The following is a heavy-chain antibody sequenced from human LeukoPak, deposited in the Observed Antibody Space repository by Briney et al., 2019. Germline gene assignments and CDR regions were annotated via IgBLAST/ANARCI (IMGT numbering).Heavy chain of an antibody. CDR2: LSSSGDTT. V-gene: IGHV3-23*01. Sequence: GGSLRLSCAASGFTFSSYAMTWVRHAPGKGLEWVSSLSSSGDTTYYADSVKGRFTISRDNAKNTLYLQMNSLRAEDTAVYYCARGRAGNYYNHNDYWGQGTLVTVSS. D-gene: IGHD3-10*01. CDR1: GFTFSSYA. J-gene: IGHJ4*01. CDR3: ARGRAGNYYNHNDY.